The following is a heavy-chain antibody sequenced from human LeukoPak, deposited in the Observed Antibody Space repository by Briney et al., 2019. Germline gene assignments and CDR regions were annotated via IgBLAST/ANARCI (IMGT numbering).Heavy chain of an antibody. Sequence: ASVKVSCKTSGYTFTSYGISWVRQAPGQGLEWMGWISAYNGNTNYAQKLQGRVTMTTDTSTSTAYMELRSLRSDDTAVYYCALLPDSKQQLASDYWGQGTLVTVSS. CDR2: ISAYNGNT. V-gene: IGHV1-18*01. CDR1: GYTFTSYG. J-gene: IGHJ4*02. CDR3: ALLPDSKQQLASDY. D-gene: IGHD6-13*01.